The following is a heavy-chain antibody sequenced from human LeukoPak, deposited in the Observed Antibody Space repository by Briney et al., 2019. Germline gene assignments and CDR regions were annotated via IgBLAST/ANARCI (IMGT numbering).Heavy chain of an antibody. D-gene: IGHD5/OR15-5a*01. V-gene: IGHV3-30*04. CDR2: IESDGRNK. J-gene: IGHJ4*02. CDR3: VRQSTGLDY. Sequence: GGSLRLSCAPSGFTFSTHTMHWVRQPPGKGREWVAVIESDGRNKYYAESVRGRFTISRDNSRNTLYLQLDSLRSEDTAVYYCVRQSTGLDYWGQGTLVTVSS. CDR1: GFTFSTHT.